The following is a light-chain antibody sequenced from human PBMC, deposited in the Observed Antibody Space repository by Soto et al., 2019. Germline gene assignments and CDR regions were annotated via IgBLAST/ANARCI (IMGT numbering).Light chain of an antibody. CDR2: EGS. CDR3: CSYAGSRV. CDR1: SSDVGSYNL. J-gene: IGLJ3*02. V-gene: IGLV2-23*01. Sequence: QSALTRPASVSGSPGQSITISCTGTSSDVGSYNLVSWYQQHPGKAPKLMIYEGSKRPSGVSNRSSGSKSGNTASLTISGLQAEDEADYYCCSYAGSRVFGGGTKLTVL.